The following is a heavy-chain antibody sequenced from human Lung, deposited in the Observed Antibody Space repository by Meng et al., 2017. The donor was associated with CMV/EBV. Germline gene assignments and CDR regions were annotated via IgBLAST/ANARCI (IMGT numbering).Heavy chain of an antibody. V-gene: IGHV3-21*01. J-gene: IGHJ2*01. CDR1: FSCPT. Sequence: FSCPTMNWCRHFTGKGLEWLSSISGTNNYIYYADSVKGRFTISRDNAKNSLYLQMDSLRAEDTAIYYCARFGDSGLMLFTTYWYFDLWGRGTLVTVSS. D-gene: IGHD2-8*01. CDR3: ARFGDSGLMLFTTYWYFDL. CDR2: ISGTNNYI.